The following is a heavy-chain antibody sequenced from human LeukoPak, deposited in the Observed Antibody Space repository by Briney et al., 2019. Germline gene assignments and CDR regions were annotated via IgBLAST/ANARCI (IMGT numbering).Heavy chain of an antibody. CDR1: GYTFTHYY. Sequence: GASVKVSCKASGYTFTHYYIHWVRQAPGQGLEWMGIINPSGGSTNYAQKFQGRVTLTRDTSTSTVYMEPSSLRSEDTAVYYCARSPYTYGSLFYLDYWGQGTLVTVSS. CDR2: INPSGGST. D-gene: IGHD5-18*01. J-gene: IGHJ4*02. CDR3: ARSPYTYGSLFYLDY. V-gene: IGHV1-46*01.